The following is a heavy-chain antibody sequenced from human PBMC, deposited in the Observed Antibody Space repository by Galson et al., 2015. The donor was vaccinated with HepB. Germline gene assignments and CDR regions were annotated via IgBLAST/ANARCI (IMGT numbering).Heavy chain of an antibody. CDR2: IDWGGDQ. V-gene: IGHV2-70*11. CDR3: ARTRQYYYDNSGHGRATYFIDY. Sequence: PALVKPTQTLTLTCTFSGFSLTTNGMCVSWIRQPPGKALEWLARIDWGGDQHYSTSLKTRLTISKDTSKTRVVLKMTNMDPVDTATYYCARTRQYYYDNSGHGRATYFIDYWGQGTLVTVSS. CDR1: GFSLTTNGMC. J-gene: IGHJ4*02. D-gene: IGHD3-22*01.